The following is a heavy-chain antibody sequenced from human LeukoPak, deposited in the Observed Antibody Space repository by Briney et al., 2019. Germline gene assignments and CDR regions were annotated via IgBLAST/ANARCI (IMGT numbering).Heavy chain of an antibody. J-gene: IGHJ6*02. V-gene: IGHV3-20*04. CDR1: GFTFDDYG. D-gene: IGHD3-3*01. Sequence: GGSLSLSCAASGFTFDDYGMSWVRQAPGKGLEWVSGINWNGGRTGYADSVKGRFTISRDNSKNTLYLQMNSLRAEDTAVYYCAKDLAETIFGVLYGMDVWGQGTTVTVSS. CDR2: INWNGGRT. CDR3: AKDLAETIFGVLYGMDV.